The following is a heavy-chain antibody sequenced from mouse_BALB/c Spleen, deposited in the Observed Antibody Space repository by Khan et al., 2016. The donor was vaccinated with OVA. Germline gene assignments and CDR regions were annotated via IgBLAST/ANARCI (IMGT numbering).Heavy chain of an antibody. CDR3: ASGRLLLRYPDYFDY. CDR2: ISYSGST. CDR1: GYSITSDYA. Sequence: EVQLVESGPGLLKPSQSLSLTCTVTGYSITSDYAWNLIRQFPGNKLECMAYISYSGSTTYSPSLRSRISITRDTSKNQFFLQLNSVTTEDTATYYVASGRLLLRYPDYFDYWGQGTTLTVSS. J-gene: IGHJ2*01. D-gene: IGHD1-1*01. V-gene: IGHV3-2*02.